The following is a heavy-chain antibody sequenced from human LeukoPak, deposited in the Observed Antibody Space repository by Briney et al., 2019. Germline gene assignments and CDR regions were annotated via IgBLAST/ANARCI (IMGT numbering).Heavy chain of an antibody. J-gene: IGHJ4*02. Sequence: PSETLSLTCSVSNDSIRNYYWSWIRQPPAKALEWIGYIYHTGNTNYNPSLKSRLTMSIDTSKNQFSLNLNSVTAADTAVYYCARGNYGSGSYYVVDFDYWGQGTLVTVSS. D-gene: IGHD3-10*01. V-gene: IGHV4-59*01. CDR3: ARGNYGSGSYYVVDFDY. CDR1: NDSIRNYY. CDR2: IYHTGNT.